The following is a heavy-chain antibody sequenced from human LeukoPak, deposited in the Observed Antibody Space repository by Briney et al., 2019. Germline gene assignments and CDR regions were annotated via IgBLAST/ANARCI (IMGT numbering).Heavy chain of an antibody. D-gene: IGHD7-27*01. J-gene: IGHJ4*02. CDR2: IYHSGST. V-gene: IGHV4-4*02. Sequence: SETLSLTCAVSGGSISDSNWWSWVRQPPGKGLEWIGEIYHSGSTNYNPSLKSRVTISVDKPKNQFSLKLSSVTAADTAVYYCASLGPRKTFDYWGQGTLVTVSS. CDR3: ASLGPRKTFDY. CDR1: GGSISDSNW.